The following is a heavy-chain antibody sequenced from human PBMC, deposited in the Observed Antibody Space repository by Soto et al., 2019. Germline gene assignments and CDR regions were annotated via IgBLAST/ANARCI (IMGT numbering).Heavy chain of an antibody. CDR1: GFTFSDYY. D-gene: IGHD4-4*01. J-gene: IGHJ6*02. CDR2: ISSSSSYT. Sequence: GGSLRLSCAASGFTFSDYYMSWIRQAPGKGLEWVSYISSSSSYTNYADSVKGRFTISRGNAKNSLYLKMNSLRAEDTAVYYCARDAYSNYVVVAGYYYYGMDVWGQGTTVTVSS. V-gene: IGHV3-11*06. CDR3: ARDAYSNYVVVAGYYYYGMDV.